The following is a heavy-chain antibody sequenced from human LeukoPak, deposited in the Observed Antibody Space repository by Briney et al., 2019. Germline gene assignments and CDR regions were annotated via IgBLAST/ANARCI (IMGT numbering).Heavy chain of an antibody. Sequence: ASVKVSCKASGYTFTSYGISWVRQAPGQGLEWMGGISGYNGDTTYAQKLQGRVTMTTDTSTSTAYMELRSLRSDDTAVYYCARDYDILTPKTLFDYWGQGTLVTVSS. CDR3: ARDYDILTPKTLFDY. J-gene: IGHJ4*02. CDR2: ISGYNGDT. V-gene: IGHV1-18*01. D-gene: IGHD3-9*01. CDR1: GYTFTSYG.